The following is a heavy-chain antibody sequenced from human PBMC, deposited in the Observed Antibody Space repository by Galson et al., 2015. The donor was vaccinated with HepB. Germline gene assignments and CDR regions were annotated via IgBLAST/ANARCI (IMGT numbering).Heavy chain of an antibody. CDR1: GYTFSDHG. V-gene: IGHV1-18*01. Sequence: SVKVSCKVSGYTFSDHGITWVRQAPGQGLEWMGWISPYNGNKNHAQKFQGRVTMTTDTSTSTAYMELRRLRSDDTAVYFCVRVGGSHYYLDYWGQGTLVIVSS. CDR2: ISPYNGNK. CDR3: VRVGGSHYYLDY. D-gene: IGHD3-10*01. J-gene: IGHJ4*02.